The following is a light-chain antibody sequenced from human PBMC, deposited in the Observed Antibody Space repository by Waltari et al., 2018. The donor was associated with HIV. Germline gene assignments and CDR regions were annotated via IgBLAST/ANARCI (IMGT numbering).Light chain of an antibody. CDR1: QSVSSSY. CDR2: GAS. J-gene: IGKJ1*01. V-gene: IGKV3-20*01. CDR3: QQYGSSPGT. Sequence: EIVLTQSPGTLSLSPGERATLSCRASQSVSSSYLAWYQQKPGQAPRLLIYGASSRATGIPDRFSDSGSGTDFTLTISRLEPEDFAVYYCQQYGSSPGTFGQGTKVEIK.